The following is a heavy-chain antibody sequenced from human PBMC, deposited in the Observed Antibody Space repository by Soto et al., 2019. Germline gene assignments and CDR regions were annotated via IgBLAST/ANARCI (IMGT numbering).Heavy chain of an antibody. V-gene: IGHV2-5*02. CDR3: AHVTMIVVYFDY. CDR2: IYLDDDK. Sequence: SGPTLVNPTQTLTLTCTFSGFSLSTSGVGVGWIRQPPGKALEWLALIYLDDDKRYNPSLKSRLTITKDTSKNQVVLTMTNMDPVDTATYYCAHVTMIVVYFDYWGQGTLVTVSS. D-gene: IGHD3-22*01. CDR1: GFSLSTSGVG. J-gene: IGHJ4*02.